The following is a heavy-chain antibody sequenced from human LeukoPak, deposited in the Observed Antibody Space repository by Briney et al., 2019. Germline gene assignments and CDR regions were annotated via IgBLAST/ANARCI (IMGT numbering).Heavy chain of an antibody. CDR1: GYTFTSHA. D-gene: IGHD4-17*01. J-gene: IGHJ4*02. Sequence: ASVKVSCKASGYTFTSHAIYWVRQAPGQRLEWMGWINADNGNTKYSQKFQGRVTITRDTSASTAYMELSSLRSEDTAVYYCARSHDYGDYFDYWGQGTLVTVSS. CDR3: ARSHDYGDYFDY. V-gene: IGHV1-3*01. CDR2: INADNGNT.